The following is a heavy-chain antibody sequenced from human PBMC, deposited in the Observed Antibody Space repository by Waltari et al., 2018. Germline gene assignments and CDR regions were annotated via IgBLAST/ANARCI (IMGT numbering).Heavy chain of an antibody. Sequence: EVQLVESGGDLVQPGGSLRLSCAASGLTFSDNSMQWVRQAPGKGPEWIAYIRISGETTFYADSVRGRFTIARDNAKSSVYLQMSSLRVEDTAVYYCRLLLVGATEEGYFDSWGQGTLVTVSS. J-gene: IGHJ4*02. CDR1: GLTFSDNS. CDR2: IRISGETT. V-gene: IGHV3-48*04. CDR3: RLLLVGATEEGYFDS. D-gene: IGHD1-26*01.